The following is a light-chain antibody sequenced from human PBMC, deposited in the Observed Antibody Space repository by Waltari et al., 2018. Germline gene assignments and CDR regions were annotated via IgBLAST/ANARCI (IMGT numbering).Light chain of an antibody. CDR2: DAS. J-gene: IGKJ4*01. CDR3: RQRSNWVT. V-gene: IGKV3-11*01. CDR1: QSVDTY. Sequence: EIVLTQSPATLFLSPGERASLSCRASQSVDTYLAWYQQKPGQAPRLLIYDASNRATGIPARFSGSGSGTDFTLTISSLEPEDFAVYYCRQRSNWVTFGGGTKVEIK.